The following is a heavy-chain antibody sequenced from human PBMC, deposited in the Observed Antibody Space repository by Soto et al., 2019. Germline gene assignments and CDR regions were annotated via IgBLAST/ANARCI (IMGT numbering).Heavy chain of an antibody. CDR2: IIPIFGNT. D-gene: IGHD1-1*01. CDR1: GGTLNSYA. J-gene: IGHJ6*02. Sequence: QVQLVQSGGEVKKPGSSVKVSCKASGGTLNSYAIDWVRQAPGQGLEWMGGIIPIFGNTYYAQRLQGRVNLTADESTRTAYMGLSTLTSEDTAVYYCARGTVPGSEYNFYYYGMDVWGQGTKVIVSS. V-gene: IGHV1-69*12. CDR3: ARGTVPGSEYNFYYYGMDV.